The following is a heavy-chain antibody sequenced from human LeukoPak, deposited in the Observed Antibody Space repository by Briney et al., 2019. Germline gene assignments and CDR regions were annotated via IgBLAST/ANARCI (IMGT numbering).Heavy chain of an antibody. CDR3: ATEPYRPRDIVVVAGMDV. CDR2: FDPEDGET. J-gene: IGHJ6*02. V-gene: IGHV1-24*01. Sequence: GASVKVSCKVSGYTLTELSMHWVRQAPGKGLEWMGGFDPEDGETIYAQKFQGRVTMTEDTSTDTAYMELSSLRSEDTAVYYCATEPYRPRDIVVVAGMDVWGQGTTVTVSS. CDR1: GYTLTELS. D-gene: IGHD2-15*01.